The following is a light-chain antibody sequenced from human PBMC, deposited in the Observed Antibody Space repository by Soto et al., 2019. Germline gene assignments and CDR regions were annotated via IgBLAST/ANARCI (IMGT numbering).Light chain of an antibody. CDR1: QSISTW. V-gene: IGKV1-5*01. CDR3: QQYISYPMYT. CDR2: DVS. J-gene: IGKJ2*01. Sequence: DIQMTQSPSTLSASVGDRVIITCRASQSISTWLAWYQQKPGKVPNLLIYDVSSLESGVPSRFSGNGSGTEFTLTISSLQPGDFATYYCQQYISYPMYTFGQGTKVDI.